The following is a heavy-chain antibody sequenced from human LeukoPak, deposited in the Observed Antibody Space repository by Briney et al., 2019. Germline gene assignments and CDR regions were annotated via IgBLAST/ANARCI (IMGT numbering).Heavy chain of an antibody. J-gene: IGHJ6*02. CDR1: GFTFSSYW. CDR3: ARAPARWGHCSGGSCYYGMDV. CDR2: IKQDGSEK. Sequence: PGGSLRLSCAASGFTFSSYWMSWVRQAPGKGLEGVANIKQDGSEKYYVDSVKGRSTISRDNAKNSLYLQMNSLRAEDTAVYYCARAPARWGHCSGGSCYYGMDVWGQGTTVTVSS. V-gene: IGHV3-7*01. D-gene: IGHD2-15*01.